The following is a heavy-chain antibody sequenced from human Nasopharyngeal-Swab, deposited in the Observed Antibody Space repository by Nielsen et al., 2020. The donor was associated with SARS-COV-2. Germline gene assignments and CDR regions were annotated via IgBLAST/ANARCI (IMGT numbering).Heavy chain of an antibody. J-gene: IGHJ3*02. CDR1: GGSFSGYN. CDR2: INHSGST. V-gene: IGHV4-34*01. Sequence: SGTLSLTCAVYGGSFSGYNWSWIRKPPGKGLEWIGEINHSGSTNYNPSLKSRVTISVDTSKNQFSLKLSSVTAADTAVYYCARGKYQLLFSGAFDIWGQGTMVTVFS. D-gene: IGHD2-2*01. CDR3: ARGKYQLLFSGAFDI.